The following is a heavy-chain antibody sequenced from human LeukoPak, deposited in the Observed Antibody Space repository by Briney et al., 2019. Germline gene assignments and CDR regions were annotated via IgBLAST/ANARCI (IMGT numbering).Heavy chain of an antibody. Sequence: GSLRLSCAASGFTFSSYAMSWVRQAPGKGLEWVSAISGSGGSTYYADSVKGRFTISRDNSKNTLYLQMNSLRAEDTAVYYCAKMFGDIVVVPAAIPAGNWFDPWGQGTLVTVSS. D-gene: IGHD2-2*02. CDR1: GFTFSSYA. CDR2: ISGSGGST. J-gene: IGHJ5*02. V-gene: IGHV3-23*01. CDR3: AKMFGDIVVVPAAIPAGNWFDP.